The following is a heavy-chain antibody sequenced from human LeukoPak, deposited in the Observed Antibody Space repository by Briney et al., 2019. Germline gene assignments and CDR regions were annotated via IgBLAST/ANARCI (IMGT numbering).Heavy chain of an antibody. D-gene: IGHD6-13*01. CDR2: INHSGST. V-gene: IGHV4-34*01. CDR3: ERSGSSWYTRTVISGWFDP. Sequence: PSETLSLTCAVYGGSFSGYYWSWIRQPPGKGLEWIGEINHSGSTNYNPALKSRVTISVDTSKNQFSLKLSSVTAADTAVYYCERSGSSWYTRTVISGWFDPWGQGTLVTVSS. J-gene: IGHJ5*02. CDR1: GGSFSGYY.